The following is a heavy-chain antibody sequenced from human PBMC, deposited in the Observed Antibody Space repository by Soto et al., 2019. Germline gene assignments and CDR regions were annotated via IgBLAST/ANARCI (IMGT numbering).Heavy chain of an antibody. CDR1: GFTFSSYA. CDR2: ISSTGGST. V-gene: IGHV3-64D*08. CDR3: VKDQTGSGWSAFDY. Sequence: PGGALRLSCLASGFTFSSYAIPWGRQAPVKGLEYVSAISSTGGSTYYADSVKGRFTISRDNSKNTLYLQMSSLRAEDTAVYYCVKDQTGSGWSAFDYWGQGTLVTVSS. J-gene: IGHJ4*02. D-gene: IGHD6-19*01.